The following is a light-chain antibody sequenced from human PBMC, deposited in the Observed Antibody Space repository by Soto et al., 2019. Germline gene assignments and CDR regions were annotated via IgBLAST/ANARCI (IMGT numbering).Light chain of an antibody. J-gene: IGLJ2*01. CDR3: ATWNDSLNGHVV. CDR2: SNN. Sequence: QSVLTQPPSASGTPGQRVTISCSESSSNIGRNTVNWYQQLPGTAPKLLIYSNNQRPSGVPDRFSGSKSGTSASLAISGLQSEDEADYYCATWNDSLNGHVVFGGGTKLTVL. V-gene: IGLV1-44*01. CDR1: SSNIGRNT.